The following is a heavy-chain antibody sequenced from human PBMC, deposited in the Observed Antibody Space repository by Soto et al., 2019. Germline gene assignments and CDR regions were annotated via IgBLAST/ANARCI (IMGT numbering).Heavy chain of an antibody. CDR2: IWYDGSKE. D-gene: IGHD2-21*01. Sequence: QVQLVESGGGVVQSGRSLRLSCVTSGFTFTRYGFHWVRQAPDKGLEWVAVIWYDGSKEYYGDSVKDRFAISKDNSKNTVYLQMNSLTAEDTAMYYCVRDGEVGIGKCYFGLWGRGTLVTVSA. J-gene: IGHJ2*01. V-gene: IGHV3-33*01. CDR3: VRDGEVGIGKCYFGL. CDR1: GFTFTRYG.